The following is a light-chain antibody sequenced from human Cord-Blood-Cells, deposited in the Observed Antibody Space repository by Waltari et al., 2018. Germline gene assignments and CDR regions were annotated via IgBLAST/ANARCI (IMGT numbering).Light chain of an antibody. J-gene: IGLJ1*01. V-gene: IGLV3-1*01. Sequence: SYELNQPPSVSVFPGPTASITCSGHNLGANYACWYQQKPGQSPVLVIYQGSKRHSGIPERFSGSNSWNTATLTISGTQAMDEADYYCQAWDSSPRYVFGTGTKVTVL. CDR3: QAWDSSPRYV. CDR2: QGS. CDR1: NLGANY.